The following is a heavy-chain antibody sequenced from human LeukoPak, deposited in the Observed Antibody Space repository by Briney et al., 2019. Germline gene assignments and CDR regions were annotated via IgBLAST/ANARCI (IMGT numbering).Heavy chain of an antibody. CDR2: IKQDGGEK. CDR3: AGRGDGNLDYFDH. Sequence: PGGSLRLSCAASGFTFISYWMSWVRQAPGKGLEWVANIKQDGGEKYYVDSVKGRFTISRDSAKNSLYLQMNSLRPEDTAVYYCAGRGDGNLDYFDHWGQGTLVTASS. J-gene: IGHJ4*02. CDR1: GFTFISYW. V-gene: IGHV3-7*01. D-gene: IGHD5-24*01.